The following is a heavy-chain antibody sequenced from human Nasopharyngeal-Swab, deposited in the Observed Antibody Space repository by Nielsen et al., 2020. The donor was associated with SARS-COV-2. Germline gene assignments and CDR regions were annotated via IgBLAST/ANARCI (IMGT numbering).Heavy chain of an antibody. CDR2: IYSGGST. V-gene: IGHV3-66*01. J-gene: IGHJ3*02. Sequence: GESLKISCAASGFTVTSNYMSWVRQAPGKGLEWVSVIYSGGSTYYADSVKGRFTISRDNAKNSLYLQMNSLRAEDTAVYYCARDTVTLGPYYDFWSGYLTPDAFDIWGQGTMVTVSS. CDR3: ARDTVTLGPYYDFWSGYLTPDAFDI. CDR1: GFTVTSNY. D-gene: IGHD3-3*01.